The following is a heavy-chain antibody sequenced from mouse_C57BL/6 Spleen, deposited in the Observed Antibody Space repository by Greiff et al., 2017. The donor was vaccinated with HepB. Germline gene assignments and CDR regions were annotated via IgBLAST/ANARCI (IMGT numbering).Heavy chain of an antibody. CDR3: ARDYDAWFAY. Sequence: VQLKQSGPELVKPGASVKISCKASGYSFTSYYIHWVKQRPGQGLEWIGWIYPGSGNTKYNEKFKGKATLTADTSSSTAYMQLSSLTSEDSAVYYCARDYDAWFAYWGQGTLVTVSA. V-gene: IGHV1-66*01. CDR1: GYSFTSYY. D-gene: IGHD2-4*01. J-gene: IGHJ3*01. CDR2: IYPGSGNT.